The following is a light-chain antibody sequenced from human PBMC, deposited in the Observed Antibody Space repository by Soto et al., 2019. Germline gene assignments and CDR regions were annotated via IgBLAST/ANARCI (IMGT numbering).Light chain of an antibody. V-gene: IGKV1-6*01. Sequence: AIQMTQSPSSLSASVGDRVTITCRASQGIRNDLSWYQQKPWEAPKLLIYGIIILQGGVPSRFSGSGSGADFTLTISSLQTEGSATDYCLQDYYCPRTFGQGTKVEIK. CDR2: GII. CDR3: LQDYYCPRT. CDR1: QGIRND. J-gene: IGKJ1*01.